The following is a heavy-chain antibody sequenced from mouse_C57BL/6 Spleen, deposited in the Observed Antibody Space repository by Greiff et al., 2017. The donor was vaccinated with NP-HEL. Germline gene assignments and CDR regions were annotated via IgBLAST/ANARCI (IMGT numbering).Heavy chain of an antibody. D-gene: IGHD2-4*01. Sequence: QVQLQQSGAELVRPGASVTLSCKASGYTFTDYEMHWVKQTPVHGLEWIGAIDPETGGTAYNQKFKGKAILTADKSSSTAYMELRSLTSEDSAVYYCTNDYLYYFDYWGQGTTLTVSS. J-gene: IGHJ2*01. CDR2: IDPETGGT. CDR1: GYTFTDYE. V-gene: IGHV1-15*01. CDR3: TNDYLYYFDY.